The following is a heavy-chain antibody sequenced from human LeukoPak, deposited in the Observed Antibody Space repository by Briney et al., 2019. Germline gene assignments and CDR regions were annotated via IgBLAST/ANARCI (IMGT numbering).Heavy chain of an antibody. CDR3: ASRIAARGAYYYGMDV. CDR1: GFTFSSYA. V-gene: IGHV3-48*01. D-gene: IGHD6-6*01. J-gene: IGHJ6*02. Sequence: GGSLRLSCAASGFTFSSYAMSWVRQAPGKGLEWVSYISSSSSTIYYADSVKGRFTISRDNAKNSLYLQMNSLRAEDTAVYYCASRIAARGAYYYGMDVWGQGTTVTVSS. CDR2: ISSSSSTI.